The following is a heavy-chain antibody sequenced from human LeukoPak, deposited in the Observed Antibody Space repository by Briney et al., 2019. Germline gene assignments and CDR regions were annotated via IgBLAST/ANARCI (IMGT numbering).Heavy chain of an antibody. D-gene: IGHD6-13*01. V-gene: IGHV3-9*03. Sequence: GRSLRLSCAASGFTFDDYAMHWVRRAPGKGLEWVSGISWNGGSIGYADSVKGRFTISRDNAKNSLYLQMNSLRTEDMALYYCAKGDSSSWWRGAFDIWGQGTMLTVSS. CDR3: AKGDSSSWWRGAFDI. CDR1: GFTFDDYA. CDR2: ISWNGGSI. J-gene: IGHJ3*02.